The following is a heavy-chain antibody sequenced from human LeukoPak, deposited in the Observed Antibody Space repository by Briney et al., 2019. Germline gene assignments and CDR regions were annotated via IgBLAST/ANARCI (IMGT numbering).Heavy chain of an antibody. CDR3: AGGWSPYYFDY. CDR2: IYYSGST. CDR1: GGSISSGDYY. D-gene: IGHD6-13*01. J-gene: IGHJ4*02. Sequence: SETLSLTCTVSGGSISSGDYYWSWIRQPPGKGLEWIGYIYYSGSTYYTPSLKSRVTISVDTSKNQFSLKLSSVTAADTAVYYCAGGWSPYYFDYWGQGTLVTVSS. V-gene: IGHV4-30-4*01.